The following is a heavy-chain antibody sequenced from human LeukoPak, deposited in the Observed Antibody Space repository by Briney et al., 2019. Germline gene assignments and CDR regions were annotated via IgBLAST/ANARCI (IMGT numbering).Heavy chain of an antibody. V-gene: IGHV3-30*18. Sequence: GGSLRLSCAASGFTFSSYGMHWVRQAPGKGLEWVAVISYDGSNKYYADSVKGRFTISRDNSKNTLYLQMNSLRAEDTAVYYCAKDQTQYCSSTSCSIRGDFDYWGQGTLVTVSS. D-gene: IGHD2-2*01. J-gene: IGHJ4*02. CDR3: AKDQTQYCSSTSCSIRGDFDY. CDR2: ISYDGSNK. CDR1: GFTFSSYG.